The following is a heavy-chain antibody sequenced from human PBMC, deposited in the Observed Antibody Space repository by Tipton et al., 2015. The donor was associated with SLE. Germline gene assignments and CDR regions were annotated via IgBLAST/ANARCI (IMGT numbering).Heavy chain of an antibody. CDR3: ARGGFSGGYWRFCDY. J-gene: IGHJ4*02. V-gene: IGHV3-NL1*01. Sequence: QLVQSGGGVVQPGRSLRLSCAASGFTFSSYGMHWVRQAPGKGLEWVSIIFGNDRTYYADSVKGRFTISRDSSTNTLFLQMNSLRTEDTAVYYCARGGFSGGYWRFCDYWGQGTLATVSS. CDR2: IFGNDRT. D-gene: IGHD1-26*01. CDR1: GFTFSSYG.